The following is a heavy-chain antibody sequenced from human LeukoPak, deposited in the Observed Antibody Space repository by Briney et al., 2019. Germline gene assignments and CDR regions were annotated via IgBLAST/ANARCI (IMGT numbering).Heavy chain of an antibody. CDR2: ISYDGSNK. CDR1: GFTFSTYG. D-gene: IGHD4-17*01. Sequence: GGSLRLSYAASGFTFSTYGIHWARQAPGKGLEWVALISYDGSNKYYTDSVKGRFTIARDNSKNTLYLQMNSLRPEDTAVYYCARAPARYGDLYYFDYWGQGALVTVSS. CDR3: ARAPARYGDLYYFDY. J-gene: IGHJ4*02. V-gene: IGHV3-30*19.